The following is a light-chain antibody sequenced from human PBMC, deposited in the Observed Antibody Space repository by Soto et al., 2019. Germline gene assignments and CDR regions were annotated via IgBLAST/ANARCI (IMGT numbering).Light chain of an antibody. CDR2: AAS. Sequence: DIQMTQSPSSLSASVGDRVTITCRASQSISSYLNWYQQKPGKAPKLLIYAASSLQSGVPSRFSGSGSGTDFTLTISSLQPEDFATYYCQQSYSTLITFGQGTRLGI. CDR1: QSISSY. CDR3: QQSYSTLIT. J-gene: IGKJ5*01. V-gene: IGKV1-39*01.